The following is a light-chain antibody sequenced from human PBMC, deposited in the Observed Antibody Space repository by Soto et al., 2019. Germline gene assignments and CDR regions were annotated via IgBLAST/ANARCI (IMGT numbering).Light chain of an antibody. Sequence: EIVMTQSPATLSVSPGERATLSCRASQSVSSNLAWYQQEPGQAPRLLIYDASTRATGIPARFSGSGSGTEFTLTISSLQSEDFAVYYCQQYNRWPLYTFGQGTKLEIK. CDR1: QSVSSN. J-gene: IGKJ2*01. CDR2: DAS. CDR3: QQYNRWPLYT. V-gene: IGKV3-15*01.